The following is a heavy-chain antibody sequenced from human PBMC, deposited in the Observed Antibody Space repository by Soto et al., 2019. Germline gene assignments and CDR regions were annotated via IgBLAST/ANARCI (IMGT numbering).Heavy chain of an antibody. J-gene: IGHJ4*02. CDR3: DRGARDVSGPKD. CDR2: MYFTGST. V-gene: IGHV4-31*03. D-gene: IGHD5-12*01. Sequence: SETLSLTCSFSVASVSTNGYYWTWIRQHPWQQGLEWIGYMYFTGSTYYNPSLKSRVSMSLDTAKNQFSLELNSVTAADTAVFYCDRGARDVSGPKDWGQGSLVSGS. CDR1: VASVSTNGYY.